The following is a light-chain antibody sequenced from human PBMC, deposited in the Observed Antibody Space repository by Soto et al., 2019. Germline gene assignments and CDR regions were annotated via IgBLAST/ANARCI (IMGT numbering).Light chain of an antibody. CDR3: QQYHNWPPWT. CDR2: GAS. Sequence: EIVMTQSPATLSVSPGERATLSCRASQTVSSNLAWYQQKPGQAPRLLIYGASTSATGIPANFSGSGSGTEFTLTISGLQSEDFAVYYCQQYHNWPPWTFGQGTKVEIK. CDR1: QTVSSN. V-gene: IGKV3-15*01. J-gene: IGKJ1*01.